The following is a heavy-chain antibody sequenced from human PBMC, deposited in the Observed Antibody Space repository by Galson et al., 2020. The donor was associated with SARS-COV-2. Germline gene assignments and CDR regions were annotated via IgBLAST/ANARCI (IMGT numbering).Heavy chain of an antibody. CDR1: GFTFNNYW. Sequence: GESLKISCAASGFTFNNYWMHWVRQAPGTGLVWVSHITSDGSITPYAGSVKGRFTISRDNAKNTLYLQMNSLRAEDTAVYYCARGGSGSLDHWGKGTLVTVSS. CDR3: ARGGSGSLDH. J-gene: IGHJ5*02. D-gene: IGHD3-10*01. V-gene: IGHV3-74*01. CDR2: ITSDGSIT.